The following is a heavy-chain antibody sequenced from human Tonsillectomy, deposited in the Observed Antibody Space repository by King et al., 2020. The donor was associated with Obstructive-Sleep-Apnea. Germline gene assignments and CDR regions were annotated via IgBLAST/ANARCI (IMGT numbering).Heavy chain of an antibody. Sequence: VQLVESGGGLVQPGRSLRLSCAASGFTFDDYAMHWVRQAPGKGLEWVSGISWNSGSIGYADSVKGRFTISRDNAKNSLYLQMNSLRAEDTALYYCAKGSGSYWYYFDYWGQGTLVTVS. J-gene: IGHJ4*02. CDR2: ISWNSGSI. CDR1: GFTFDDYA. V-gene: IGHV3-9*01. D-gene: IGHD3-10*01. CDR3: AKGSGSYWYYFDY.